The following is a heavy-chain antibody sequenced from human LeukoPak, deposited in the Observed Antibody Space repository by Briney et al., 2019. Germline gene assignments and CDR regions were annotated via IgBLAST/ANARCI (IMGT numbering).Heavy chain of an antibody. CDR3: ARAEYYSSHPFDY. D-gene: IGHD6-13*01. CDR2: ISSSGSTI. CDR1: GFTFSDYY. Sequence: KPGGSLRLSCAASGFTFSDYYMSWIRQAPGKGLEWVSYISSSGSTIYYADSVKGRFTISRDNAKNSLYLQMNSLRAEDTAVYYCARAEYYSSHPFDYWGQGTLVTVSS. V-gene: IGHV3-11*04. J-gene: IGHJ4*02.